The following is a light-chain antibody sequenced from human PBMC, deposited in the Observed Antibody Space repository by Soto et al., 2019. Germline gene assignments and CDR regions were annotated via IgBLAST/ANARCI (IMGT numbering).Light chain of an antibody. J-gene: IGKJ5*01. CDR1: QGISSY. Sequence: IQMTHSPSTLSASTGDIVTITCRANQGISSYLAWYQQKPGKARKLLIYAASTLQSGVPSRFSGSGSGTDFTLTISCLQSEDFATYYCQQYYSYPLTFGQGTRLEIK. CDR2: AAS. CDR3: QQYYSYPLT. V-gene: IGKV1-8*01.